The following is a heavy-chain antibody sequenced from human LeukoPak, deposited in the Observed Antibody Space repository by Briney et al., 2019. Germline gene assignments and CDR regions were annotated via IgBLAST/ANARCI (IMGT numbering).Heavy chain of an antibody. Sequence: PSETLSLTCTVSGGSISSYYWSWIRQPPGKGLEWIGYIYYSGSTNYNPSLKSRVTISVDTSKNQFSLKLSSVTAADTAVYYCARPLRGSGSYLGYWGQGTLVTVSS. V-gene: IGHV4-59*12. CDR3: ARPLRGSGSYLGY. CDR1: GGSISSYY. CDR2: IYYSGST. J-gene: IGHJ4*02. D-gene: IGHD3-10*01.